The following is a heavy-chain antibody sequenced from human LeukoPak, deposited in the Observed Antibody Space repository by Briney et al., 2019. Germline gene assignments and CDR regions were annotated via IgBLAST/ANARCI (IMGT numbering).Heavy chain of an antibody. V-gene: IGHV3-49*03. CDR3: TRVGSSGWYGGDYFDY. J-gene: IGHJ4*02. Sequence: GGSLTLSCTASGFTFGYYPMIWLRQAPGKALEWLGFIRSKTYGGTTDYAASVKGRFTISRDDSKSIAYLQMNSLKTEDTAVYYCTRVGSSGWYGGDYFDYWGQGTLVTVSS. D-gene: IGHD6-19*01. CDR2: IRSKTYGGTT. CDR1: GFTFGYYP.